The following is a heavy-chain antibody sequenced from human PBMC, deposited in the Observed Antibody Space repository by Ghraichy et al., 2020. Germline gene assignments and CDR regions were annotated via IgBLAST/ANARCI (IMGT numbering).Heavy chain of an antibody. CDR1: GYSFTSYW. Sequence: GESLNISCKGSGYSFTSYWIGWVRQMPGKGLEWMGIIYPGDSDTRYSPSFQGQVTISADKSISTAYLQWSSLKASDTAMYYCARPYSNYGPSGDYYYGMDVWGQGTMVTVSS. V-gene: IGHV5-51*01. D-gene: IGHD4-11*01. J-gene: IGHJ6*02. CDR3: ARPYSNYGPSGDYYYGMDV. CDR2: IYPGDSDT.